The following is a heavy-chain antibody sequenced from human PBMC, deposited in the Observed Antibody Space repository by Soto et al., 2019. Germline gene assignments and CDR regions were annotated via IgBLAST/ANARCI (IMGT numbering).Heavy chain of an antibody. CDR2: ISGGGTTV. CDR1: GFAFSDFY. J-gene: IGHJ6*02. CDR3: ARDREPSVYHGMAV. Sequence: LRLSCAASGFAFSDFYMSWTRQAPGKGLEWISYISGGGTTVLYADSVKGRFTISRDNAQKSLYLQMDSLTSEDTAIYYCARDREPSVYHGMAVWGQGTTVTVSS. V-gene: IGHV3-11*01.